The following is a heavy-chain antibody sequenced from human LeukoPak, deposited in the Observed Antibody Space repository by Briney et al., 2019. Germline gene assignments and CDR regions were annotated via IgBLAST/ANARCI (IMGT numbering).Heavy chain of an antibody. Sequence: PGGSLRLSCAASGFTVSSNYMSWVRQAPGKGLEWVSVIYSGGSTYYADSVKGRFTISRDSSKNTLYLQMNSLRAEDTAVYYCAKESPYCGGDCYPDYWGQGTLVTVSS. CDR2: IYSGGST. D-gene: IGHD2-21*02. CDR1: GFTVSSNY. J-gene: IGHJ4*02. CDR3: AKESPYCGGDCYPDY. V-gene: IGHV3-53*01.